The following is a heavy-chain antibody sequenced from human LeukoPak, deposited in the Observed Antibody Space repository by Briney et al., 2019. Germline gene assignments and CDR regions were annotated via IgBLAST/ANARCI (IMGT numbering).Heavy chain of an antibody. CDR3: ALLSDCIGYCSRPDY. Sequence: ASVKVSCKASGYTFTSYGISWVRQAPGQGLEWMGGIIPIFGTANYAQKFQGRVTITTDESTSTAYVELRSLRSEDTAVYYCALLSDCIGYCSRPDYWGQGTLVTVSS. CDR1: GYTFTSYG. J-gene: IGHJ4*02. V-gene: IGHV1-69*05. D-gene: IGHD2-2*01. CDR2: IIPIFGTA.